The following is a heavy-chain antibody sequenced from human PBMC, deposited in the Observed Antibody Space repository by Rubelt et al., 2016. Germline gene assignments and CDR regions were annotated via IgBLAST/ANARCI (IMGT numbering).Heavy chain of an antibody. CDR1: GGSISSYY. D-gene: IGHD6-13*01. J-gene: IGHJ4*02. CDR3: ARDRGSSSWYGVDY. CDR2: IYNSGST. Sequence: QVQLQESGPGLVKPSETLSLTCTVSGGSISSYYWSWIRQPAGKGLEWIGRIYNSGSTNYNPSRKSRVTMSVDTSKNQLSLKLSSVTAADTAVYHCARDRGSSSWYGVDYWGQGTLVTVSS. V-gene: IGHV4-4*07.